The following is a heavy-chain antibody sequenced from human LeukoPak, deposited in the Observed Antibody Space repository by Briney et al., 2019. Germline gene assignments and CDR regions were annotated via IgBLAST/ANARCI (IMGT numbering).Heavy chain of an antibody. V-gene: IGHV3-53*01. D-gene: IGHD4-17*01. CDR3: ARGQSGDPAFDI. CDR2: IYSGGTT. J-gene: IGHJ3*02. CDR1: GFTLSSNY. Sequence: PGGSLRLSCAASGFTLSSNYMTWVRQAPGKGLEWVSVIYSGGTTYYADSVEGRFTISRDNSRDTVYLQMHSLRVEDTAVYYCARGQSGDPAFDIWGQGTLVTVSS.